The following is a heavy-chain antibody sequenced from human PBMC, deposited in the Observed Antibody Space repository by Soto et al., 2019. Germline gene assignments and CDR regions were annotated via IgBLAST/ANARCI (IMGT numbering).Heavy chain of an antibody. Sequence: PSLTHPLTCTVSGVTISTYCWNCIRQTPGKGLEWIGYIHHSGRTNYNPSLRSRVTISVDTSKNQFSLKLTSVTAADSAIYYCARPSYDSVVTPPSELHLWGQGALVTV. CDR2: IHHSGRT. V-gene: IGHV4-59*01. CDR1: GVTISTYC. CDR3: ARPSYDSVVTPPSELHL. J-gene: IGHJ1*01. D-gene: IGHD3-22*01.